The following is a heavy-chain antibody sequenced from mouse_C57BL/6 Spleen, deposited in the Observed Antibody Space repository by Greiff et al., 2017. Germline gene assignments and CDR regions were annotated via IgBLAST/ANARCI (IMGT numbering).Heavy chain of an antibody. CDR1: GFTFSSYG. J-gene: IGHJ2*01. D-gene: IGHD1-1*01. Sequence: EVKLVESGGDLVKPGGSLKLSCAASGFTFSSYGMSWVRQTPDKRLEWVATISSGGGYTYYPDSVKGRFTISRDNAKNTLYLQMSSLKSEDTAMYYCARLNYGSSYVDYWGQGTTLTVSS. V-gene: IGHV5-6*01. CDR2: ISSGGGYT. CDR3: ARLNYGSSYVDY.